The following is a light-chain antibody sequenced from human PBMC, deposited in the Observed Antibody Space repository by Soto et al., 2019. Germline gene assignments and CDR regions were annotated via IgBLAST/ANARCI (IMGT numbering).Light chain of an antibody. Sequence: QSALTQPRSVSGSPGQSVTISCTGTSSDVGGYNYVSWYQQHPGKAPKLMIYDVSKRPSGVPDRFSGSKSGNTASLTISGLQAEDEADYYCCSYPGSSVVFGGGTKLTVL. CDR3: CSYPGSSVV. CDR2: DVS. J-gene: IGLJ2*01. CDR1: SSDVGGYNY. V-gene: IGLV2-11*01.